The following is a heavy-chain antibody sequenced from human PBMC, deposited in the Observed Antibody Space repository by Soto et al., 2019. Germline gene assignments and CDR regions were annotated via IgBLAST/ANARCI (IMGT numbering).Heavy chain of an antibody. CDR3: ARDPLRYCSSTSCYVGLDY. J-gene: IGHJ4*02. D-gene: IGHD2-2*01. CDR2: ISTSSTYI. CDR1: GFTFSRYQ. V-gene: IGHV3-21*01. Sequence: PAAYLRLSCAASGFTFSRYQMNWVRQAPGKGLEWVSSISTSSTYIYYADSVKGRFTISRDNAKNSLYLQMNGLRAEDTAIYYCARDPLRYCSSTSCYVGLDYWGQGT.